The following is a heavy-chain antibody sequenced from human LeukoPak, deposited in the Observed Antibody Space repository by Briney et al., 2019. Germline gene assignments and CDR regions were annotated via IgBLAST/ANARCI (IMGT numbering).Heavy chain of an antibody. Sequence: SVKGRFTISRDNSKNSLYLQMNSLRAEGTAVYYCARDFRTPFDYWGQGTLVTVSS. V-gene: IGHV3-11*05. J-gene: IGHJ4*02. CDR3: ARDFRTPFDY. D-gene: IGHD1-14*01.